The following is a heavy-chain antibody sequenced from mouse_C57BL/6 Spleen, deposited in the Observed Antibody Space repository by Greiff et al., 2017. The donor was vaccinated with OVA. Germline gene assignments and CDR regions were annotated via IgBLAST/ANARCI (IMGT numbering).Heavy chain of an antibody. D-gene: IGHD1-1*01. V-gene: IGHV5-4*03. Sequence: KLVESGGGLVKPGGSLKLSCAASGFTFSSYAMSWVRQTPEKRLEWVATISDGGSYTYYPDNVKGRFTISRDNAKNNLYLQMSHLKSEDTAMYYCARDYYGSSYGYFDVWGTGTTVTVSS. CDR3: ARDYYGSSYGYFDV. CDR1: GFTFSSYA. J-gene: IGHJ1*03. CDR2: ISDGGSYT.